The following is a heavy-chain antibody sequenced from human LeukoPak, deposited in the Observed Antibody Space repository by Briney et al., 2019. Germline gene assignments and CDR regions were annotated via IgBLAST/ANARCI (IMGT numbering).Heavy chain of an antibody. CDR2: ISYDGSNK. CDR1: GFTFSSYA. CDR3: ARAASLA. V-gene: IGHV3-30-3*01. Sequence: GGSLRLSCAASGFTFSSYAMHWVRQAPGKGLEWVAVISYDGSNKYYADSVKGRFTISRDNSKNTLYLQMNSLRAEDTAVYYCARAASLAWGQGTLVTVSS. J-gene: IGHJ5*02.